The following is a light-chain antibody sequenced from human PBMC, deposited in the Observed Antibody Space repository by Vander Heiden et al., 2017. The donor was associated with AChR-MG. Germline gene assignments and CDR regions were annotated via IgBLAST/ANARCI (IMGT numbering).Light chain of an antibody. Sequence: IVLTQSPATLSLSPGERATLSCRASQSVGSYLAWYQQKPGQAPRLLIYDASNRATGIPARFSGSGSGTDFTLTISSLEPEDVAVYYCQQRRTFGRGTKVEIK. CDR3: QQRRT. CDR2: DAS. J-gene: IGKJ1*01. CDR1: QSVGSY. V-gene: IGKV3-11*01.